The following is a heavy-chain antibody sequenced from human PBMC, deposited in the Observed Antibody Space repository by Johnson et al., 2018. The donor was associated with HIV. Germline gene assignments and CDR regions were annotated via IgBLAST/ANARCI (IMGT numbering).Heavy chain of an antibody. D-gene: IGHD3-16*01. V-gene: IGHV3-23*04. CDR1: GFTFSSYA. CDR2: ISGSGAST. CDR3: ARLNDYLWGQRGAFDI. Sequence: VQLVESGGGLVQPGGSLRLSCAASGFTFSSYAMSWVRQAPGKGLEWVSAISGSGASTYYADSLKGRCTISRDNSKNTLYRQMNSLRAEDPAVYYCARLNDYLWGQRGAFDIWGRGTMVSVSS. J-gene: IGHJ3*02.